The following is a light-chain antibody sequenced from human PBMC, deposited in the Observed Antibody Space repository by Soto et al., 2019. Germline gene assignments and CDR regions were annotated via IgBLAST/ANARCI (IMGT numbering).Light chain of an antibody. J-gene: IGKJ2*01. CDR3: QQSHSFPYT. Sequence: DTPLTQSPGSLSASVGDRVTITCRASQSVSSSLIWYQQKPGKAPKLLIYAISNLQSGVPSRFSGSGSETDFTLTISSLQPDDFAIYYCQQSHSFPYTFGQGTNLDIK. CDR2: AIS. V-gene: IGKV1-39*01. CDR1: QSVSSS.